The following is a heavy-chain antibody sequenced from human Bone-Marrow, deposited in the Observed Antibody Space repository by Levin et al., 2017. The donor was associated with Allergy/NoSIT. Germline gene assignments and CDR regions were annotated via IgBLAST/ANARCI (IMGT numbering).Heavy chain of an antibody. V-gene: IGHV3-23*01. CDR2: ISGSGGST. CDR3: AKAITGYWYFDL. J-gene: IGHJ2*01. CDR1: GFTFSSYA. Sequence: GGSLRLSCAASGFTFSSYAMSWVRQAPGKGLEWVSGISGSGGSTYYVDSVKGRFTISRDNSKDTLYLQMNSLRVEDTAVYYCAKAITGYWYFDLWGRGTLVTVSS.